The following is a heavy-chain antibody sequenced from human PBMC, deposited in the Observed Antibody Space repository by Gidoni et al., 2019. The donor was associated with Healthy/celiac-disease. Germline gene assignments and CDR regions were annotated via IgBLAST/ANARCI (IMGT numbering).Heavy chain of an antibody. Sequence: QVLLVESGGGVVQPGRSLRRSCAAFGFTFSSYGMNWVRQAPGKGLEWVAVISYDGSNKYYADSVKGRFTISRDNSKNTLYLQMNSLRAEDTAVYYCARPAEGYFDYWGQGTLVTVSS. CDR1: GFTFSSYG. CDR3: ARPAEGYFDY. CDR2: ISYDGSNK. V-gene: IGHV3-30*03. J-gene: IGHJ4*02.